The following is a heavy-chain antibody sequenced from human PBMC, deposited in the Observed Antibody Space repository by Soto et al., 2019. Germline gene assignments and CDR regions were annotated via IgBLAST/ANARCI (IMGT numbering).Heavy chain of an antibody. CDR2: IRSKAYGETT. CDR3: TRYTYISRYSYFGMDV. V-gene: IGHV3-49*03. CDR1: GFTFGDYA. Sequence: PGGSLRLSCTCFGFTFGDYAISWSRQAPGKGLEWVGVIRSKAYGETTDYGASVKGRFTILRDDSKSIAYLQLNSLQSEDTGVYYCTRYTYISRYSYFGMDVPGHGTAVTVS. D-gene: IGHD6-13*01. J-gene: IGHJ6*02.